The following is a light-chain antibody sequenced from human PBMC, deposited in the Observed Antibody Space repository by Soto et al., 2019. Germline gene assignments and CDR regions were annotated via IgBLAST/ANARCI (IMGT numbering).Light chain of an antibody. CDR1: QSLSGN. CDR2: RAS. Sequence: EIVMTQSPATLAVSPGETATLSCKASQSLSGNLAWYQQKPGQAPRLLIFRASTRATGVPARCSGSGSGTEFTLTISGPQSEDFAVYYCQQYSNWPPWTFGPGTKVDIK. CDR3: QQYSNWPPWT. J-gene: IGKJ1*01. V-gene: IGKV3-15*01.